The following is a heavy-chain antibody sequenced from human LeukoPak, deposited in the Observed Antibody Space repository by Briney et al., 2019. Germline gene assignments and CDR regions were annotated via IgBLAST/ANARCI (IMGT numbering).Heavy chain of an antibody. D-gene: IGHD6-19*01. V-gene: IGHV1-18*01. CDR2: ISAYNGNT. Sequence: ASVKVSCQASGYTFTSYGISWVRQAPGQGLEWMGWISAYNGNTNYAQKLQGRVTMTTDTSTSTAYMELRSLRSDDTAVYYCARESGYSSGWYDYYYYYMDVWGKGTTVTVSS. CDR3: ARESGYSSGWYDYYYYYMDV. J-gene: IGHJ6*03. CDR1: GYTFTSYG.